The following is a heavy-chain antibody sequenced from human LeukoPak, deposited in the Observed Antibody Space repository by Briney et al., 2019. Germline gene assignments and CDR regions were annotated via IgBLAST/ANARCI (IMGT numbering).Heavy chain of an antibody. Sequence: GGSLRLSCAASGFTFSSYSMNWVRQAPGKGLEWVSSISSSSSYIYYADSVKGRFTISRDNAKNSLYLQMNSLRAEDTAVYYCASGGGSVAAWRWGQGTLVTVSS. V-gene: IGHV3-21*04. CDR1: GFTFSSYS. CDR3: ASGGGSVAAWR. CDR2: ISSSSSYI. D-gene: IGHD2-15*01. J-gene: IGHJ4*02.